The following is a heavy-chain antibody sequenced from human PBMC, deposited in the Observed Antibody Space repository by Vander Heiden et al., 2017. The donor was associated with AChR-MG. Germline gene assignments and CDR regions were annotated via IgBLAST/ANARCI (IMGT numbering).Heavy chain of an antibody. Sequence: QVQLQESGPGLVKPSETLSLTCVVSGYSISSGWYWGWIRQPPGKGLEWIGSIYYDGSTYYNPSLKSRVTISVETSKNQFSLKLSSVTAADTAVYYCARVGTPTYYYGMDVWGQGTTVTVSS. D-gene: IGHD1-26*01. V-gene: IGHV4-38-2*01. CDR3: ARVGTPTYYYGMDV. J-gene: IGHJ6*02. CDR1: GYSISSGWY. CDR2: IYYDGST.